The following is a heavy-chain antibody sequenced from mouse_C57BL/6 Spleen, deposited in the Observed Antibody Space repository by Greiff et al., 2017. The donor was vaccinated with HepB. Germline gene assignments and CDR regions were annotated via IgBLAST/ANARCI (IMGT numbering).Heavy chain of an antibody. J-gene: IGHJ2*01. D-gene: IGHD2-10*02. CDR3: AKGVYGNYYFDY. Sequence: EVKVVESGGGLVKPGGSLKLSCAASGFTFSDYGMHWVRQAPEKGLEWVAYISSGSSTIYYADTVKGRFTISRDNAKNTLFLQMTSLRSEDTAMYYGAKGVYGNYYFDYWGQGTTLTVSS. CDR2: ISSGSSTI. CDR1: GFTFSDYG. V-gene: IGHV5-17*01.